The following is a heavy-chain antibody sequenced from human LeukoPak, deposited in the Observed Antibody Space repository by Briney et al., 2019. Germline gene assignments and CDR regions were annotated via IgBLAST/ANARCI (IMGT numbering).Heavy chain of an antibody. CDR3: VRESYSRFDP. V-gene: IGHV3-74*01. J-gene: IGHJ5*02. CDR1: GFTFSTYW. Sequence: PGGSLRLSCAASGFTFSTYWMHWVPQAPGKGLVWVSHINSDGSSTNYADSVKGRFTISRDNAKNTVYLQMSSLRVEDTAVYYCVRESYSRFDPWGQGTLVTVSS. CDR2: INSDGSST. D-gene: IGHD5-12*01.